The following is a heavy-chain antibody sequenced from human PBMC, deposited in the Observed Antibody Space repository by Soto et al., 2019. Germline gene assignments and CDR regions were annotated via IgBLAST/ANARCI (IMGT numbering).Heavy chain of an antibody. CDR3: ARDLWVEPELYYYGMDV. D-gene: IGHD1-1*01. V-gene: IGHV4-30-4*01. Sequence: SETLSLTCTVSCDSISSADYYWSWIRQTPGKGLEWIGHIFYSGTTYYNPSLKSRLTISVDTSKNHFSLRLTSVTAADTAVYYCARDLWVEPELYYYGMDVWGQGTTVTVSS. CDR2: IFYSGTT. CDR1: CDSISSADYY. J-gene: IGHJ6*02.